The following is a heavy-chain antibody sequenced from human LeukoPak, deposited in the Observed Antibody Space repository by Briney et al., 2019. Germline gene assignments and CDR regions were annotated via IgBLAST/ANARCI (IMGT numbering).Heavy chain of an antibody. D-gene: IGHD3-10*01. CDR2: INTNTGNP. CDR1: VYTFTSYA. Sequence: GASVKVACKASVYTFTSYAMDWVRQAPGQGLEWMGWINTNTGNPTYAQGFTGRFVFSLDTSVSTAYLQISSLKAEDTAVYYCARPAGLYYYGSGSSFDYWGQGTLVTVSS. J-gene: IGHJ4*02. V-gene: IGHV7-4-1*02. CDR3: ARPAGLYYYGSGSSFDY.